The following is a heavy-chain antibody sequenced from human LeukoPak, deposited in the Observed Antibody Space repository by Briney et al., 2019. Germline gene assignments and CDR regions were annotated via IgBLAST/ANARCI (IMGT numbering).Heavy chain of an antibody. D-gene: IGHD3-10*01. CDR3: ATDYYGSGSYSKAFDI. CDR2: ISAYNGNT. CDR1: GYTFTSYG. J-gene: IGHJ3*02. V-gene: IGHV1-18*01. Sequence: ASVKVSCKASGYTFTSYGISWVRQAPGQGLEWMGWISAYNGNTNYAQKLQGRVTMTTDTSTSTAYMELRSLRSDDTAVYYCATDYYGSGSYSKAFDIWGQGTMVTVSS.